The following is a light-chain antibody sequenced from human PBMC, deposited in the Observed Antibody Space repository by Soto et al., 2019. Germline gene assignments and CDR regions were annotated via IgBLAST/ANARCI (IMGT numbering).Light chain of an antibody. CDR2: EVD. CDR1: SSDVGNNNH. V-gene: IGLV2-14*02. J-gene: IGLJ1*01. CDR3: TSYTSSRTYV. Sequence: QSALTQPASVSGSPAQSITVSCTGTSSDVGNNNHVCWYQQHPGKAPKLIIYEVDKRPSGVSSRFSGSKSGNTASLTISGLRAEDEADYSCTSYTSSRTYVFGIGTKVTVL.